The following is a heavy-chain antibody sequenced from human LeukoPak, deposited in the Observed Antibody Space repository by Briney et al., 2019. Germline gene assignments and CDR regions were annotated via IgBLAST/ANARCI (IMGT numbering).Heavy chain of an antibody. D-gene: IGHD3-10*01. J-gene: IGHJ4*02. V-gene: IGHV3-30*02. CDR3: AKDCHPITMVRGVIPMAFDY. CDR2: IRYDGSNK. CDR1: GFTFSSYG. Sequence: GGSLRLSCAASGFTFSSYGMHWVRQAPGKGLEWVAFIRYDGSNKYYADSVKGRFTISRDNSKNTLYLQMNSLRAEDTAVYYCAKDCHPITMVRGVIPMAFDYWGQGTLVTVSS.